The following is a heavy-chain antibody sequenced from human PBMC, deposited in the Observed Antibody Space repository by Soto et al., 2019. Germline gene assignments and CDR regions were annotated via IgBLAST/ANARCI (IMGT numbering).Heavy chain of an antibody. D-gene: IGHD6-6*01. CDR1: GGTFSSYA. CDR2: IIPIFHPA. CDR3: AEGSSSSRRFDP. V-gene: IGHV1-69*01. J-gene: IGHJ5*02. Sequence: QVQLVQSGAELKKPGSSVKVSCKASGGTFSSYAISWVRQAPGQGLEWMGGIIPIFHPANYAQKFKGRVTITADESTNTAYMELSSLRSEDTAVYYCAEGSSSSRRFDPWGQGTLVTVSS.